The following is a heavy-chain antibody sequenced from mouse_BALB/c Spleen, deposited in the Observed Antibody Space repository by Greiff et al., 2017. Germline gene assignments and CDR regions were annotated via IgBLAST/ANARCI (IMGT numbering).Heavy chain of an antibody. Sequence: EVQGVESGGGLVQPGGSLKLSCAASGFTFSSYGMSWVRQTPDKRLELVATINSNGGSTYYPDSVKGRFTISRDNAKNTLYLQMSSLKSEDTAMYYCARDRTGYFDYWGQGTTLTVSS. CDR1: GFTFSSYG. CDR3: ARDRTGYFDY. V-gene: IGHV5-6-3*01. J-gene: IGHJ2*01. CDR2: INSNGGST.